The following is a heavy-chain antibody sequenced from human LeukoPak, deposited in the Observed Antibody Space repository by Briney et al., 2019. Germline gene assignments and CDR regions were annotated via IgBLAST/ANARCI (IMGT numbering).Heavy chain of an antibody. V-gene: IGHV4-39*07. CDR3: ARAGYYDILTGYLGGYYYYMDV. D-gene: IGHD3-9*01. CDR1: GGSISSSTYY. Sequence: SETLSLTCTVSGGSISSSTYYWGWIRQPPGKGLEWIGSIYYSGSTNYNPSLKSRVTISVDTSKNQFSLKLSSVTAADTAVYYCARAGYYDILTGYLGGYYYYMDVWGKGTTVTTSS. CDR2: IYYSGST. J-gene: IGHJ6*03.